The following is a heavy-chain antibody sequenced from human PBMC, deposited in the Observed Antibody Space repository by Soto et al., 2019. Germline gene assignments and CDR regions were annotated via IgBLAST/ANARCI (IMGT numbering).Heavy chain of an antibody. CDR2: ISAYNGNT. CDR3: ARDQTRYSRSTHPFDY. V-gene: IGHV1-18*04. CDR1: GYTFTSYG. D-gene: IGHD6-6*01. Sequence: QVQLVQSGAEVKKPGASVKVSCKASGYTFTSYGISWVRQAPGQGLEWMGWISAYNGNTNYAQKLQGRVTMTTDTPTSTAYMELRSLRSDDTAVYYCARDQTRYSRSTHPFDYWGQGTLVTVSS. J-gene: IGHJ4*02.